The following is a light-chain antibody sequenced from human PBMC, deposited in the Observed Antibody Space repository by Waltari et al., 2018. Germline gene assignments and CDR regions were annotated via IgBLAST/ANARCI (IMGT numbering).Light chain of an antibody. CDR3: QQYQSYSGT. CDR1: QSISSW. CDR2: KAS. V-gene: IGKV1-5*03. J-gene: IGKJ1*01. Sequence: DIQMTQPPSTLSASVGDRVTITCRASQSISSWLAWYQQKPGKAPKLLIQKASTLRSGVPSRFSGSGSGTEFTLTISSLQADDFATYYCQQYQSYSGTFGQGTKVEVK.